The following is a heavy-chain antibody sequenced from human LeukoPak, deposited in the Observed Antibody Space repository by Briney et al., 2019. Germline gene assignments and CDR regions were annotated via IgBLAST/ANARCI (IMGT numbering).Heavy chain of an antibody. CDR1: GYSISSGYY. Sequence: SETLSLTCAVSGYSISSGYYWGWIRQPPGKGLEWIGSVYHSGTTYYNPSLKSRVTISVDTSKNQFSLKLSSVTAADTAVYYCARHSGGYCRSTSCLFFEYWGQGTLVTVSS. J-gene: IGHJ4*02. V-gene: IGHV4-38-2*01. D-gene: IGHD2-2*01. CDR2: VYHSGTT. CDR3: ARHSGGYCRSTSCLFFEY.